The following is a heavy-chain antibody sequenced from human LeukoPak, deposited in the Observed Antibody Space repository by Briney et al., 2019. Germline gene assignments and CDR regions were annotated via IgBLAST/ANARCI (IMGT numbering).Heavy chain of an antibody. CDR1: GFTLSSSA. Sequence: PGGSLRLSCAASGFTLSSSAMNWVRQAPGKGLEWVSSINNVGSHIYYAGSVKGRFTISRDNAKNSLFLQMNSLRAEDTAVYYCARAQQPHPPLDAFDIWGQGTMVTVSS. CDR2: INNVGSHI. D-gene: IGHD6-13*01. V-gene: IGHV3-21*04. J-gene: IGHJ3*02. CDR3: ARAQQPHPPLDAFDI.